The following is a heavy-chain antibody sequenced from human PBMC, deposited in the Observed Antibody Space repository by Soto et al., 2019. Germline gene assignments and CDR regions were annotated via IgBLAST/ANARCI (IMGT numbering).Heavy chain of an antibody. CDR2: IYSGGST. CDR3: ARDRTISDYRSSGALGL. CDR1: GFTVSGHY. V-gene: IGHV3-66*01. J-gene: IGHJ4*02. Sequence: EVQLVESGGGLVQPGGSLRLSCAASGFTVSGHYISWVRQAPGKGLEWVSVIYSGGSTYYANSVTGRFTISRDSSRNTVDLQMNGLRAEDTAVYDCARDRTISDYRSSGALGLWGQGTLVSVSS. D-gene: IGHD6-6*01.